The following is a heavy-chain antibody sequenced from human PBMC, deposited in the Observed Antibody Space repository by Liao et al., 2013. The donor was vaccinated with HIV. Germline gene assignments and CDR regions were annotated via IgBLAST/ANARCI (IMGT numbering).Heavy chain of an antibody. Sequence: QVQLQESGPGLVKPSETLSLTCAVYGGSFSGYYWSWIRQPPGKGLEWIGYIYYSGSTYYNPSLKSRVTISVDTSKNQFSLKLSSVTAADTAVYYCARTKPXQLAINDYWGQGTLVTVSS. J-gene: IGHJ4*02. CDR3: ARTKPXQLAINDY. V-gene: IGHV4-59*12. CDR2: IYYSGST. D-gene: IGHD6-13*01. CDR1: GGSFSGYY.